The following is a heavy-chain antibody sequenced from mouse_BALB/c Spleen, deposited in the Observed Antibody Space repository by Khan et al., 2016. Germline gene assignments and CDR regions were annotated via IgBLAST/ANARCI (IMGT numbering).Heavy chain of an antibody. CDR1: GYSITSDYA. CDR3: ARSYYGDKDAMYY. CDR2: ISYSGSH. J-gene: IGHJ4*01. D-gene: IGHD1-1*01. Sequence: EVQLQESGPGLVKPSQSLSLTCTVTGYSITSDYAWNWIRQFPGNRMEWMGYISYSGSHSYNPSLKSRISITRDTSKNQFFLQLNSVTSEDTATYYWARSYYGDKDAMYYWGQGTSVTVSS. V-gene: IGHV3-2*02.